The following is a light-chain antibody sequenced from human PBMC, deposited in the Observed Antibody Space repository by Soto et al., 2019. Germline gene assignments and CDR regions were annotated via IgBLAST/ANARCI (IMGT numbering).Light chain of an antibody. Sequence: DVQLTQSPSTLPASVGDRVAITCQATQNIFNYLNWFQQRPGKAPQLLISDASHLEPGVPSRFSGQRSGTDFTLIINDLQPEDFATYFCQQYEDLPLTFGGGTRGEV. J-gene: IGKJ4*01. CDR1: QNIFNY. CDR2: DAS. V-gene: IGKV1-33*01. CDR3: QQYEDLPLT.